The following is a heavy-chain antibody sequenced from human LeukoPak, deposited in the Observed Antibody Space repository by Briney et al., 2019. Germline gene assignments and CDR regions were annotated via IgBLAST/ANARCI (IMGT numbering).Heavy chain of an antibody. CDR1: GFTFSSYG. CDR3: AKDPGIAAEYYFDY. D-gene: IGHD6-13*01. V-gene: IGHV3-9*01. Sequence: GGSLRLSCAASGFTFSSYGMHWVRQAPGKGLEWVSGISWNSGSIGYADSVKGRFTISRDNAKNSLYLQMNSLRAEDTALYYCAKDPGIAAEYYFDYWGQGTLVTVSS. J-gene: IGHJ4*02. CDR2: ISWNSGSI.